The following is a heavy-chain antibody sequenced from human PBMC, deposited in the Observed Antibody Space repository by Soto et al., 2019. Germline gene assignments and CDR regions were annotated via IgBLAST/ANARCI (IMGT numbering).Heavy chain of an antibody. V-gene: IGHV4-59*01. D-gene: IGHD2-15*01. CDR2: IYYSGST. CDR1: GGSISSYY. Sequence: PSETLSLTCTVSGGSISSYYWSWIRQPPGKGLEWIGYIYYSGSTNYNPSLKSRVTISVDTSKNQFSLKLSSVTAADTAVYYCARAYGGNCIDYWGQGTLVTVSS. CDR3: ARAYGGNCIDY. J-gene: IGHJ4*02.